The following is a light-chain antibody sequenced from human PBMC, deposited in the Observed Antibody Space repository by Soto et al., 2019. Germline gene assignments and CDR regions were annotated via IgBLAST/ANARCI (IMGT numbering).Light chain of an antibody. CDR3: QHYNSYSEA. CDR1: QDIAKS. V-gene: IGKV1-5*03. J-gene: IGKJ1*01. CDR2: KAS. Sequence: DIQMTHSPSSLSASVGDRVTITCQASQDIAKSVNWYQHKPGKAPKLLIYKASTLKSGVPSRFSGSGSGTEFTLTISSLQPDDFATYYCQHYNSYSEAFGQGTKVDI.